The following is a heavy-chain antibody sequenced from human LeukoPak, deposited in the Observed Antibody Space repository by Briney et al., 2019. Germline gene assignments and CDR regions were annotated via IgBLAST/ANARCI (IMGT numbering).Heavy chain of an antibody. CDR2: INPSGGST. D-gene: IGHD2-2*01. CDR1: GYTFTSYY. Sequence: ASVTVSCTASGYTFTSYYMHWVRQAPGQGLEWMGIINPSGGSTSYAQKFQGRVTMTRDTSTSTVYMELSSLRSEDTAVYYCARRYCSSTSCYRREWFDPWGQGTLVTVSS. V-gene: IGHV1-46*01. CDR3: ARRYCSSTSCYRREWFDP. J-gene: IGHJ5*02.